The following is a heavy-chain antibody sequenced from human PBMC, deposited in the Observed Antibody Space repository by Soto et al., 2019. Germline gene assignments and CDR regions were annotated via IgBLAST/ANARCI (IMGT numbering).Heavy chain of an antibody. Sequence: HPGGSLRLSCAASGFTFDDYAMHWVRQAPGKGLEWVSGISWNSGSIGYADSVKGRFTISRDNAKNSLYLQMNSLRAEDTALYYCAKDIGDSYQLLLFDYWGQGTLVTVSS. CDR3: AKDIGDSYQLLLFDY. V-gene: IGHV3-9*01. J-gene: IGHJ4*02. CDR1: GFTFDDYA. CDR2: ISWNSGSI. D-gene: IGHD2-2*01.